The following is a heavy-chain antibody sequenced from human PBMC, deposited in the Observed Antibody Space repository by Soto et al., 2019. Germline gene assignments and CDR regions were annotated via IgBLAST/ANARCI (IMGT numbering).Heavy chain of an antibody. Sequence: QVQLVQSGAEVKKPGASVKVSCKASGYTFTSYGISWVRQAPGQGLEWMGWISAYNGNTNYAQKLQGRVTMTPDTSTSTAYMELRSLRSADTAVYYCARGPAMYDFWSGSTNWFDPWGQGTLVTVSS. CDR2: ISAYNGNT. J-gene: IGHJ5*02. V-gene: IGHV1-18*01. CDR3: ARGPAMYDFWSGSTNWFDP. D-gene: IGHD3-3*01. CDR1: GYTFTSYG.